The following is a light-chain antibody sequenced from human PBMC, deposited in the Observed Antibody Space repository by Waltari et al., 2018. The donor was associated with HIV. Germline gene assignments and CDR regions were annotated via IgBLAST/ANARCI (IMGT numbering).Light chain of an antibody. CDR1: PSVLYSSNNKNY. CDR2: WAS. Sequence: DIEMTQSPDSLAVSLGERATINCKSSPSVLYSSNNKNYLAWYQQKPGQPPKLLIYWASTRESGVPDRFSGSGSGTDFTLTISSLQAEDVAVYYCQQYYSTPRTFGGGTKVEIK. CDR3: QQYYSTPRT. V-gene: IGKV4-1*01. J-gene: IGKJ4*01.